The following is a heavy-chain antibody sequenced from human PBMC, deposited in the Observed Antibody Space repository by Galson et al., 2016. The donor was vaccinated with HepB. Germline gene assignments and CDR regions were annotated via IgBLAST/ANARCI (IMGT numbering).Heavy chain of an antibody. CDR1: GFSLSTNGVG. Sequence: PALVKPTQTLTLTCTFSGFSLSTNGVGVGWIRQPPGKALEWLALIYWDDDTRYSPSLKSRLTITKDTSKNQVVLTMTNMDPVDEATYYCAHGIYDSSAISYIFDPWGQGTLVTVSS. CDR3: AHGIYDSSAISYIFDP. J-gene: IGHJ5*02. CDR2: IYWDDDT. D-gene: IGHD3-22*01. V-gene: IGHV2-5*02.